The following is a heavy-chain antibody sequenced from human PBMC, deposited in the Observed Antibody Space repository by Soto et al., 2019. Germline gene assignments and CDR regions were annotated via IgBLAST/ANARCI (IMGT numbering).Heavy chain of an antibody. Sequence: ASVKVSCKASGYTFTSYGISWVRQAPGQGLEWMGWISAYNGNTNYAQKLQGRVTMTTDTSTSTAYMELRSLRSDDTAVYYCARVKGPSYDFWSGPDFDYWGQGTLVTVSS. J-gene: IGHJ4*02. CDR1: GYTFTSYG. CDR2: ISAYNGNT. V-gene: IGHV1-18*01. D-gene: IGHD3-3*01. CDR3: ARVKGPSYDFWSGPDFDY.